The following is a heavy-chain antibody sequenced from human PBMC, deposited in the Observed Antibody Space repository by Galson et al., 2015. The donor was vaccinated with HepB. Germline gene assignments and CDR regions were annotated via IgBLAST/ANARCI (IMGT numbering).Heavy chain of an antibody. CDR1: GFTFSGFS. CDR2: IDNRNANI. Sequence: SLRLSCAASGFTFSGFSMNWVRQAPGKGLEWVSYIDNRNANIFYADSVKGRFTISRDNAKNSLYLQMNSLRAEDTALYYCARVSTGRNDYWGQGTLVTVSS. CDR3: ARVSTGRNDY. V-gene: IGHV3-48*01. J-gene: IGHJ4*02. D-gene: IGHD4-17*01.